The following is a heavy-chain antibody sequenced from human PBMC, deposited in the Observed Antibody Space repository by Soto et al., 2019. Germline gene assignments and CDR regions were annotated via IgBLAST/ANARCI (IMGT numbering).Heavy chain of an antibody. J-gene: IGHJ4*02. CDR3: ARFNLLCSGGSCYYFGAAGIFDY. V-gene: IGHV1-18*01. CDR1: GFTFTSYG. D-gene: IGHD2-15*01. CDR2: ISAYNGNT. Sequence: ASVEVSFEASGFTFTSYGISWVRQHTGQGIERMGCISAYNGNTNYAQKLQGRVTMTTDTSTSTAYMELRSLRSDDTAVYYCARFNLLCSGGSCYYFGAAGIFDYWGQGTLVTVSS.